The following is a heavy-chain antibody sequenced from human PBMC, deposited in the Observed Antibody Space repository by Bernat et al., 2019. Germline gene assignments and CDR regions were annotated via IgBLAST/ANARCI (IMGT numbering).Heavy chain of an antibody. CDR1: GFTFDDYA. CDR2: ISGVGSST. D-gene: IGHD3-3*01. J-gene: IGHJ5*02. Sequence: EVQLVESGGGVVQPGGSLRLSCAASGFTFDDYAMHWVRQAPGKGLEWVSLISGVGSSTYYADSVKRRFTIHRDNSKNSLYLQMNSLRTEDTALYYGAKDIRDFWSGYGGDNWFDAWGQGTLVTVSS. CDR3: AKDIRDFWSGYGGDNWFDA. V-gene: IGHV3-43*02.